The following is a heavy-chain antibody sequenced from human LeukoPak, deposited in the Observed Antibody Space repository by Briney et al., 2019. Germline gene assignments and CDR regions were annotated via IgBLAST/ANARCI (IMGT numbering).Heavy chain of an antibody. D-gene: IGHD2-15*01. CDR1: GYTFTSYG. V-gene: IGHV1-18*01. CDR2: ISAYNGNT. J-gene: IGHJ4*02. Sequence: ASVKVSCKASGYTFTSYGISWVRQAPGQGLEWMGWISAYNGNTNYAQKLQGRVTMTTDTSTSTAYMELRSLRSDDSAVYYCARILGSGDYEHFDYWGQGTLVTVSS. CDR3: ARILGSGDYEHFDY.